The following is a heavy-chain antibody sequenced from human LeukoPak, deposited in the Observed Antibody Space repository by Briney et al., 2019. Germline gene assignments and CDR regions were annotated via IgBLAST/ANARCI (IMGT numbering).Heavy chain of an antibody. Sequence: ASVKVSCKASGYTFTGYVISWVRQAPGQGREWMGWISAYNVNTKYAQKRQGRVTITTDTSTSTAYMELRSLRSDDTAVYYCTRDRVRGLKDYYMDVWGKGTTVTVSS. V-gene: IGHV1-18*01. CDR2: ISAYNVNT. CDR1: GYTFTGYV. D-gene: IGHD3-10*01. J-gene: IGHJ6*03. CDR3: TRDRVRGLKDYYMDV.